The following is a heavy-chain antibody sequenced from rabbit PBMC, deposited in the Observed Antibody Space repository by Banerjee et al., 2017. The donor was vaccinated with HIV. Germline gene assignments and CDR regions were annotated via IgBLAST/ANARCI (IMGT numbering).Heavy chain of an antibody. CDR1: GFTLSSYW. Sequence: QSLEESGGGLVKPGASLTLTCTASGFTLSSYWMYWVRQAPGKGLEWIGCIDGIGSGSTWYASWAKGRFTISKTSSTTVTLQMTSLTAADTATYFCAREQYAGYAGYDGLWGPGTLVTVS. J-gene: IGHJ6*01. CDR3: AREQYAGYAGYDGL. D-gene: IGHD7-1*01. CDR2: IDGIGSGST. V-gene: IGHV1S40*01.